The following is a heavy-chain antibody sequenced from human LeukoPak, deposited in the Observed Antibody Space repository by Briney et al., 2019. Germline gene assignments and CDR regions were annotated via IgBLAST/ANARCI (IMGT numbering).Heavy chain of an antibody. CDR3: ARGTPAAIGEFDP. CDR2: MNPNSGNT. Sequence: ASVKVSCKASGHTFTSYDINWVRQATGQGREWMGWMNPNSGNTGYAQKFQGRVTMTRNTSKSTAYMELSSLRSEDTAVYYCARGTPAAIGEFDPWGQGTLVTVSS. D-gene: IGHD2-2*01. CDR1: GHTFTSYD. V-gene: IGHV1-8*01. J-gene: IGHJ5*02.